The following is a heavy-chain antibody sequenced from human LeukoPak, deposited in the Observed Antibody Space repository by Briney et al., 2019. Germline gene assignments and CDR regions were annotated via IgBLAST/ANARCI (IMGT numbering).Heavy chain of an antibody. Sequence: PSETLSLTCAVYGGSFSGYYWSWIRQPPGKGLEWIGYIYYSGSTNYNPSLKSRVTISVDTSKNQFSLKLSSVTAADTAVYYCARYRSTVTNIYYYYYMDVWGKGTTVTVSS. J-gene: IGHJ6*03. CDR2: IYYSGST. V-gene: IGHV4-59*01. CDR3: ARYRSTVTNIYYYYYMDV. CDR1: GGSFSGYY. D-gene: IGHD4-17*01.